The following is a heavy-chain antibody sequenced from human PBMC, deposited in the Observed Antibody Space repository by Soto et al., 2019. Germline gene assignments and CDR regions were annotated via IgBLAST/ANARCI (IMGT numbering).Heavy chain of an antibody. J-gene: IGHJ1*01. CDR2: ISPLKGRT. Sequence: QVQLVQSGPDLKRPGASMKVSCKASGYTFTSDGISWVRQAPGQGLEWMAWISPLKGRTQYSQKAQGRVTLSTDTSSNTAYMETTTLRVDDTAVYYCAMDYGDRPEYFKHWGQGTLVTVS. V-gene: IGHV1-18*04. D-gene: IGHD4-17*01. CDR3: AMDYGDRPEYFKH. CDR1: GYTFTSDG.